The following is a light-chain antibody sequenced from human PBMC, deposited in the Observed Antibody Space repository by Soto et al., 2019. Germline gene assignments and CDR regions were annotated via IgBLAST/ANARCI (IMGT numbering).Light chain of an antibody. CDR1: QDISTY. V-gene: IGKV1-9*01. J-gene: IGKJ5*01. CDR2: AAS. Sequence: DIQMTQSPSSLSASVGDRVTITCRASQDISTYLNWYQQKAGLAPKLLIYAASSLQSGVPSRFSGSGSGTEFTLTISSLQPEDFATYYCQQFNSYPITFGQGTRLEIK. CDR3: QQFNSYPIT.